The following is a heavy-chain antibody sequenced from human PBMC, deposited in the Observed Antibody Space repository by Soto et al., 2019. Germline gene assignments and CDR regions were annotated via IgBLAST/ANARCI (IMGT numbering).Heavy chain of an antibody. D-gene: IGHD3-10*01. CDR2: ISAYNGNT. CDR3: ARVWYDGNSGAFDI. CDR1: GYNFILHG. Sequence: VSVKVSCKASGYNFILHGISWVRQAPGQGLEWMGWISAYNGNTNYAQNFQDRVTMTTDPSTSTVNMELRSLRSDDTAVYYCARVWYDGNSGAFDIWGQGTKVTVSS. V-gene: IGHV1-18*01. J-gene: IGHJ3*02.